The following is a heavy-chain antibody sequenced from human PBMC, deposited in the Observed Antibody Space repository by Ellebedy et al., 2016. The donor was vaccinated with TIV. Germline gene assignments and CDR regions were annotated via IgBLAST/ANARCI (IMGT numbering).Heavy chain of an antibody. Sequence: PGGSLRLSCAASGFTFSSYSMNWVRQAPGKGLEWVSYISNSDTIYYADSVRGRFTISRDKAKKSLYLQMNSLRVEDTGVYYCARDAMIWIFDSWGQGTLVTVSS. CDR1: GFTFSSYS. D-gene: IGHD3-22*01. V-gene: IGHV3-48*01. CDR3: ARDAMIWIFDS. CDR2: ISNSDTI. J-gene: IGHJ4*02.